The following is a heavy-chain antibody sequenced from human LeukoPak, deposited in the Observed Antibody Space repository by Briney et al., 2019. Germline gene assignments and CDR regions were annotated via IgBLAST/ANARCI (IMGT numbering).Heavy chain of an antibody. CDR1: GYTFTSYG. V-gene: IGHV1-18*01. J-gene: IGHJ4*02. Sequence: ASVRVSCKASGYTFTSYGFSWVRQAPGQGLEWMGWISAFNGNTNYAQKFQGRVSMTTDTSTSTASMELRSLRSEDTAVYYCARDPNNWNDGGTPFDYWGQGTLVTVSS. CDR2: ISAFNGNT. D-gene: IGHD1-1*01. CDR3: ARDPNNWNDGGTPFDY.